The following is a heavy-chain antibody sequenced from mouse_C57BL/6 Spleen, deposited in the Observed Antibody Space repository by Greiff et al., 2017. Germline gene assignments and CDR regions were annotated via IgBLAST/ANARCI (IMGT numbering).Heavy chain of an antibody. Sequence: EVQGVESGGGLVKPGGSLKLSCAASGFTFSSYAMSWVRQTPEKRLEWVATISDGGSYTYYPDNVKGRFTISRDNAKNNLYLQMSHLKSEDTAMYYCARALSLTLFAYWGQGTLVTVSA. CDR1: GFTFSSYA. J-gene: IGHJ3*01. V-gene: IGHV5-4*01. CDR2: ISDGGSYT. CDR3: ARALSLTLFAY. D-gene: IGHD4-1*01.